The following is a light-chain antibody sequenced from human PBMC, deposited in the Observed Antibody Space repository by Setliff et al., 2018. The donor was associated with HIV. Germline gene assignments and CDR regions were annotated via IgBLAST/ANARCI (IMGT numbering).Light chain of an antibody. V-gene: IGLV2-11*01. CDR1: SSDVGGYNY. Sequence: QSALTQPRSVSGSPGQSVTISCTGTSSDVGGYNYVSWYQQHPGKAPKLLIYDVTKRPSGVPDRFSGSKSGNTASLTISGLQDEDESYYYCCSYAGDVDLVLFGGGTKVTVL. J-gene: IGLJ3*02. CDR2: DVT. CDR3: CSYAGDVDLVL.